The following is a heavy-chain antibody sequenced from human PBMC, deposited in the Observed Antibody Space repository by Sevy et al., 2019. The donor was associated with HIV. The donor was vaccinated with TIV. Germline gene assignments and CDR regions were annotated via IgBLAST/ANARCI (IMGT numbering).Heavy chain of an antibody. CDR1: GYTFTGYY. D-gene: IGHD5-12*01. V-gene: IGHV1-2*02. J-gene: IGHJ5*02. CDR3: AREVPAATIMSWFDP. CDR2: INPNSGGT. Sequence: ASVKVSCKASGYTFTGYYMHWVRQAPGQGLEWMGWINPNSGGTNYAQKFQGRVTMTRDTSIGTAYMELSRLRSDETAVYYCAREVPAATIMSWFDPWGQGTLVTVSS.